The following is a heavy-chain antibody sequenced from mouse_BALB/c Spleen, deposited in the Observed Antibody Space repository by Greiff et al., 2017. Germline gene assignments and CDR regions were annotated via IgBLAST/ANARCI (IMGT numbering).Heavy chain of an antibody. V-gene: IGHV1-80*01. CDR2: IYPGDGDT. J-gene: IGHJ4*01. CDR1: GYAFSSYW. CDR3: ARGGYYYGSSPYYAMDY. D-gene: IGHD1-1*01. Sequence: QVQLQQSGAELVRPGSSVKISCKASGYAFSSYWMNWVKQRPGQGLEWIGQIYPGDGDTNYNGKFKGKATLTADKSSSTAYMQLSSLTSEDSAVYFCARGGYYYGSSPYYAMDYWGQGTSVTVSS.